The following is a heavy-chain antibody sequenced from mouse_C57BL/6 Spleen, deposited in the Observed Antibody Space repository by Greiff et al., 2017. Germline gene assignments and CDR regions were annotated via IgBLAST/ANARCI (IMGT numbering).Heavy chain of an antibody. CDR2: ISDGGSYT. Sequence: EVKLVESGGGLVKPGGSLKLSCAASGFTFSSYAMSWVRQTPEKRLEWVATISDGGSYTYYPDNVKGRFTISRDKAKINLYLQMGHLKSEDTAMYYCARDPLASMVTTWDYFDYWGQGTTLTVSS. CDR1: GFTFSSYA. CDR3: ARDPLASMVTTWDYFDY. D-gene: IGHD2-2*01. V-gene: IGHV5-4*01. J-gene: IGHJ2*01.